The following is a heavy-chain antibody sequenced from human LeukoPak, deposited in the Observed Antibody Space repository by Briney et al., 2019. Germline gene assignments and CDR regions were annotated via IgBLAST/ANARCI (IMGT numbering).Heavy chain of an antibody. CDR2: IQYDGRNK. D-gene: IGHD4-17*01. CDR1: GFTFSCYA. CDR3: AKDKNDSGDYSSMDV. V-gene: IGHV3-30*02. J-gene: IGHJ6*03. Sequence: GGSLRLSCAASGFTFSCYAMLWVRQAPGKGLEWVAFIQYDGRNKCCADSVKGRFTVSRDNSKNTLYLQMNSLRVEDTAIYYCAKDKNDSGDYSSMDVWGTGTTVTVSS.